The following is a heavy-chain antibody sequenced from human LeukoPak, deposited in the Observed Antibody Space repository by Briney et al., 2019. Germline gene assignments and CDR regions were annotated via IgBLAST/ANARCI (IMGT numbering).Heavy chain of an antibody. CDR2: ISYDGSNK. V-gene: IGHV3-30-3*01. CDR3: ARARFYGSGTPLDY. CDR1: GFTFSSYA. J-gene: IGHJ4*02. D-gene: IGHD3-10*01. Sequence: GGSLRLSCAASGFTFSSYAMHWVRQAPGKGLEWVAVISYDGSNKYYADSVKGQFTISRDNSKNTLYLQMNSLRAEDTAVYYCARARFYGSGTPLDYWGQGTLVTVSS.